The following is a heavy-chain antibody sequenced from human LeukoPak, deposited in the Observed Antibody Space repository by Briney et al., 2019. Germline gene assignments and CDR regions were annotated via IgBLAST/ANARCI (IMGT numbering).Heavy chain of an antibody. V-gene: IGHV4-34*01. CDR1: GGSFSGYY. J-gene: IGHJ4*02. Sequence: SETLSLTCAVYGGSFSGYYWTWIRQTPGEGLEWVVEINHRGIANYNPPLKSRVTMSVGTFKTEFSLRLTTVTAADTAVYYCARGSITMPAAPFDYWGQGTLVTVSS. CDR2: INHRGIA. D-gene: IGHD3-10*01. CDR3: ARGSITMPAAPFDY.